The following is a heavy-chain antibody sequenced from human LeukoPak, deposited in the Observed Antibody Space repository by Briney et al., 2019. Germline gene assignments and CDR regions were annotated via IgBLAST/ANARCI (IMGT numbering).Heavy chain of an antibody. CDR1: GFTFSSYA. J-gene: IGHJ6*02. D-gene: IGHD3-10*01. V-gene: IGHV3-30-3*01. CDR2: ISYDGSNK. CDR3: ARVDYYGSGSSGYYYYSMDV. Sequence: PGRSLRLSCAASGFTFSSYAMHWVRQAPGKGLEWVAVISYDGSNKYYADSVKGRFTISRDNSKNTLYLQMNSLRAEDTAVYYCARVDYYGSGSSGYYYYSMDVWGQGTTVTVSS.